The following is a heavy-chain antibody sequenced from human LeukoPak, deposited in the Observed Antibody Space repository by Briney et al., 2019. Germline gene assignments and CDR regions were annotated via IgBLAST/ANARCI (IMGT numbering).Heavy chain of an antibody. V-gene: IGHV4-30-2*01. Sequence: SETLSLTCAVAGGSISSGGYSWSWIRQPPGKGLEWIGYIYHSGSTYYNPSLKSRVTISVDRSKNQFSLKLSSVTAADTAVYYCASLRGGAFDIWDQGTMVTVSS. J-gene: IGHJ3*02. D-gene: IGHD3-10*01. CDR3: ASLRGGAFDI. CDR1: GGSISSGGYS. CDR2: IYHSGST.